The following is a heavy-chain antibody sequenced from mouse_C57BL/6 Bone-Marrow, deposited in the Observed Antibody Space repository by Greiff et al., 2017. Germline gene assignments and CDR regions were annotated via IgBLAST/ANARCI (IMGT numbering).Heavy chain of an antibody. CDR1: GYTFTSYW. Sequence: VQLQQSGTVLARPGASVKMSCKTSGYTFTSYWMHWVKQRPGQGLEWIGAIYPGNSDTSYNQKFKGKAKLTAVTSASTAYMELSSLTNEDSAVYYCTTITTVVARYWYFDVWGTGTTVTVSS. D-gene: IGHD1-1*01. CDR3: TTITTVVARYWYFDV. V-gene: IGHV1-5*01. CDR2: IYPGNSDT. J-gene: IGHJ1*03.